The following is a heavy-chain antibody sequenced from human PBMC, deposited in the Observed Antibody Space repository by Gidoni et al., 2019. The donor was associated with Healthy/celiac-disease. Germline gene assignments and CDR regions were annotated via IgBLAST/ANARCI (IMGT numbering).Heavy chain of an antibody. CDR2: ISWNSGSI. CDR1: GFSFAAYD. D-gene: IGHD4-4*01. Sequence: EVQLVESGGGLVQPGRSLRLSCAASGFSFAAYDMYWVRQAPGKGLEWVSGISWNSGSIGYADSVKGRFTISRDNAKNSLYLQMNSLRAEDTAWYYCAKDILASAVSMAVFDYWGQGTLVTVSS. V-gene: IGHV3-9*01. CDR3: AKDILASAVSMAVFDY. J-gene: IGHJ4*02.